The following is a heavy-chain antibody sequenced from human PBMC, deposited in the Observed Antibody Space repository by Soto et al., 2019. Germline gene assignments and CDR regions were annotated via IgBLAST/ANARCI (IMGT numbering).Heavy chain of an antibody. CDR3: ARISQSDFWSGYYYFFDY. D-gene: IGHD3-3*01. CDR1: GYTFTDYG. V-gene: IGHV1-18*01. J-gene: IGHJ4*02. Sequence: QVHLVQSGAEVEKPGASVKVSCKASGYTFTDYGISWVRQAPGQGLQWMGWITAFNGNTKYAQQFQGRVNMTTDTSTSTAYMELRSLESDDTAVYYCARISQSDFWSGYYYFFDYWGQGTLGTVSS. CDR2: ITAFNGNT.